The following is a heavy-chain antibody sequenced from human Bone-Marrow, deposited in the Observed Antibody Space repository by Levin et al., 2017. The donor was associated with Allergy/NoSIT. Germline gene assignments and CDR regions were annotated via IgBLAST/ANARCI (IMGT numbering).Heavy chain of an antibody. Sequence: PGGSLRLSCAASGFIFSDHYMEWVRQAPGKGLELVGRIRNRIKSHTTTYAASVRGRFTISRDDSKNSLYLQMNSLKSEDTAVYYCARVIDYYDGSGHSINSLDSWGQGTMVTVSS. CDR1: GFIFSDHY. CDR2: IRNRIKSHTT. V-gene: IGHV3-72*01. J-gene: IGHJ3*02. CDR3: ARVIDYYDGSGHSINSLDS. D-gene: IGHD3-22*01.